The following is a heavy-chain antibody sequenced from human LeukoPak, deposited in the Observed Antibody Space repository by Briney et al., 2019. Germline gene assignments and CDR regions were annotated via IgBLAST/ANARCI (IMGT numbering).Heavy chain of an antibody. J-gene: IGHJ4*02. Sequence: GGSLRLSCAASGFTLSTYEMSWVRQAPGKGLEWVSYINRDGGIIYYADSVRGRFTISRDTAKNSLDLQMNSLRVEDTAVYYCARDPPGIAASVSGGWGQGTLVTVSS. CDR1: GFTLSTYE. CDR3: ARDPPGIAASVSGG. CDR2: INRDGGII. V-gene: IGHV3-48*03. D-gene: IGHD6-13*01.